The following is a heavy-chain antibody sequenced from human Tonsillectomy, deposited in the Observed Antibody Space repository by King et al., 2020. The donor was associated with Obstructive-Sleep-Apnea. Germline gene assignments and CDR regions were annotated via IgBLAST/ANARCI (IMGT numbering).Heavy chain of an antibody. CDR2: IGSAGDT. CDR1: GFTFSNYD. D-gene: IGHD5-12*01. CDR3: ARAGWMSTRCALDF. Sequence: VQLVESGGTLVQPGGSLRLSCAASGFTFSNYDMHWVRLGTGKGLQWVSTIGSAGDTYYPGSVKGRFIISRDNAKNLLSLQMNTLRAGDTAVYYCARAGWMSTRCALDFWGQGTMVTVSS. V-gene: IGHV3-13*01. J-gene: IGHJ3*01.